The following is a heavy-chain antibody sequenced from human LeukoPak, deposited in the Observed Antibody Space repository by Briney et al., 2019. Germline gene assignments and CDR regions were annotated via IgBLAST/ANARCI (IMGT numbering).Heavy chain of an antibody. CDR2: IYYSGST. CDR3: ASGSAVAAAGDY. Sequence: SETLSLTCTVSGGSISSNSWKWVRQPPGKGLEWIGYIYYSGSTNYNTSHKSRVTISVDTSKNQFSLRLSSVHAADAAVYYCASGSAVAAAGDYWGEGTQVTVSS. CDR1: GGSISSNS. V-gene: IGHV4-59*01. J-gene: IGHJ4*02. D-gene: IGHD6-13*01.